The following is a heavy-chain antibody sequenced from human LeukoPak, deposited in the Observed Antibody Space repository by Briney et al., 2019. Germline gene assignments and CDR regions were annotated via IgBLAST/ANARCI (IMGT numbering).Heavy chain of an antibody. Sequence: GGSLRLSCAASGFTFSSYSMNWVRQAPGKGLEWVSSISSSSSYKYYADSLKGRFTISRDNAKNSLYLQMNSLRAEDTAVYYCARLHGIAAAGLYFDYWGQGTLVTVSS. CDR1: GFTFSSYS. J-gene: IGHJ4*02. CDR2: ISSSSSYK. D-gene: IGHD6-13*01. CDR3: ARLHGIAAAGLYFDY. V-gene: IGHV3-21*01.